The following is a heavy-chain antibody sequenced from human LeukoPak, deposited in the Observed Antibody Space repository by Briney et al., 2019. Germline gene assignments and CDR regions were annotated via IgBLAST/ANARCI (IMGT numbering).Heavy chain of an antibody. Sequence: PGGSLRLSCAASGFTFSSAWMHWVRQAPGKGLVWVSRITRDGSRTTYADSVKGRFTTSRDHPKNTLYLQMDSLRDDHTAVYYCARDPGYESWSPFWGGMDVWGNGTTVIVSS. CDR1: GFTFSSAW. CDR2: ITRDGSRT. CDR3: ARDPGYESWSPFWGGMDV. J-gene: IGHJ6*04. D-gene: IGHD3-16*01. V-gene: IGHV3-74*01.